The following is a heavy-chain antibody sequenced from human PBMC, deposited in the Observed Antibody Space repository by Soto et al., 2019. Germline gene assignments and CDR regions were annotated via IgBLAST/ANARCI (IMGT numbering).Heavy chain of an antibody. CDR1: GGSISSSSYH. J-gene: IGHJ5*02. CDR3: ARTANWLDP. V-gene: IGHV4-39*01. Sequence: SETLSLTCTVSGGSISSSSYHWGWIRQPPGKGLEWIGNIHYSGSAYHNPSLKSRLTISVDTSKNQVSLKLSSVTAADTAVYYCARTANWLDPWGQGTLVTVSS. CDR2: IHYSGSA.